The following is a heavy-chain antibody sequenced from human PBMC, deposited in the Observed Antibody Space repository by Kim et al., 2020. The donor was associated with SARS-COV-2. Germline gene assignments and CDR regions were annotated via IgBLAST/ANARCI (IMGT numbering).Heavy chain of an antibody. J-gene: IGHJ4*02. D-gene: IGHD3-10*01. V-gene: IGHV3-9*01. Sequence: SVKGRFTISRDNAKNSLYLQMNSLRAEDTALYYCAKSDYGSGSFRGDFDYWGQGTLVTVSS. CDR3: AKSDYGSGSFRGDFDY.